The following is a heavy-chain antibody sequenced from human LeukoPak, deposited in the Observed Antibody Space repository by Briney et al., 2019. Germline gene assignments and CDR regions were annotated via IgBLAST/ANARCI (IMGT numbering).Heavy chain of an antibody. Sequence: TTSGTLSLTCAVSGASISSSNWWSWVRQPPGKGLEWIGEIYLSGSTNYNPSLKSRATISEDKSKNQFSLKLSSVTAADTAVYYCASGTVLYNSNWYYFVYWGQGTLVTVSS. CDR3: ASGTVLYNSNWYYFVY. CDR2: IYLSGST. J-gene: IGHJ4*02. CDR1: GASISSSNW. D-gene: IGHD6-13*01. V-gene: IGHV4-4*02.